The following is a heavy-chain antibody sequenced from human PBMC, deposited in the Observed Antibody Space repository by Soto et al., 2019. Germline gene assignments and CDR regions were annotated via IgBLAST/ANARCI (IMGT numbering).Heavy chain of an antibody. D-gene: IGHD6-13*01. CDR1: GFTFSSYS. J-gene: IGHJ4*02. CDR2: ISSRSSYI. CDR3: ARDRRAAAGTFY. Sequence: PGGSLRLSCAVSGFTFSSYSMNWVRQAPGKGLEWVSSISSRSSYIYYADSVKGRFTISRDNAKNSLYLQMNSLRAEDTAVYYCARDRRAAAGTFYWGQGTLVTVS. V-gene: IGHV3-21*01.